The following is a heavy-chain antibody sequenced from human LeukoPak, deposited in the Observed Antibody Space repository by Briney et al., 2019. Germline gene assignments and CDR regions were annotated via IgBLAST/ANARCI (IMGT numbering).Heavy chain of an antibody. J-gene: IGHJ3*02. V-gene: IGHV4-38-2*02. D-gene: IGHD3-22*01. CDR2: IYHSGST. CDR1: GYSISSGYY. CDR3: AREVSYDSSGYYYEGAFDI. Sequence: SETLSLTCTVSGYSISSGYYWGWIRQPPGKGLEWIGSIYHSGSTYYNPSLKSRVTISVDTSKNQFSLKLSSVTAADTAVYYCAREVSYDSSGYYYEGAFDIWGQGTMVTVSS.